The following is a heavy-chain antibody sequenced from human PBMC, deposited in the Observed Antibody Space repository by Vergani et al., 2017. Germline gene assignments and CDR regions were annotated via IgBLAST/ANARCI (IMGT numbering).Heavy chain of an antibody. D-gene: IGHD1-1*01. Sequence: EVQLLESGGGLVQPGGSLRLSCAASGFTFSSYAMSWVRQAPGKGLEWVSAISGSGGSTYYADSVKGRFTISRDKSKNTLYLQMNSLRAEDTAVYYCAKDDWNGERFDPWGQGTLVTVSS. CDR3: AKDDWNGERFDP. CDR1: GFTFSSYA. CDR2: ISGSGGST. J-gene: IGHJ5*02. V-gene: IGHV3-23*01.